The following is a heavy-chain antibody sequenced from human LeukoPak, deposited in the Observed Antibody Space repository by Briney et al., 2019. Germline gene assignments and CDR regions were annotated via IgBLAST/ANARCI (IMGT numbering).Heavy chain of an antibody. J-gene: IGHJ4*02. D-gene: IGHD6-25*01. CDR3: ARDRVKAAELDY. CDR2: ISYDGSDI. CDR1: GFTFSSFD. V-gene: IGHV3-30*04. Sequence: GGSLRLSCAASGFTFSSFDMYWVRQAPGKGLEWVAVISYDGSDIYYADSVKGRFTISRDNSKNTLYLQMNSLRTEDTAVYYCARDRVKAAELDYWGQGTLVTVSS.